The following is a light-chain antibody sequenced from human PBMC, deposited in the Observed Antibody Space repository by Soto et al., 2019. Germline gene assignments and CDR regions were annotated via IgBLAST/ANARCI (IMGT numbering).Light chain of an antibody. CDR2: DAS. V-gene: IGKV1-33*01. CDR1: QDISNY. J-gene: IGKJ4*01. CDR3: QQYDNLT. Sequence: DIQMTQSPSSLSASVGDRVTITCQASQDISNYLNWYQQKPGKAPKLLIYDASNLETGVPSRFSGSGSGTDFTFTISSLQPKDIATYYCQQYDNLTFGGGTKVEIK.